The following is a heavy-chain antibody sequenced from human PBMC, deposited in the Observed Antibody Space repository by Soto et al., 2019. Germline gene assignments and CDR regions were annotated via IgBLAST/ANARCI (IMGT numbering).Heavy chain of an antibody. Sequence: PWGSLRLSXAASGFTFSSYAMSWVRQAPGKGLEWVSAISGSGGSTYYADSVKGRFTISRDNSKNTLYLQMNSLRAEDTAVYHCAKPDIVATMGYYFDYWGQGTLVTVSS. D-gene: IGHD5-12*01. CDR3: AKPDIVATMGYYFDY. J-gene: IGHJ4*02. V-gene: IGHV3-23*01. CDR1: GFTFSSYA. CDR2: ISGSGGST.